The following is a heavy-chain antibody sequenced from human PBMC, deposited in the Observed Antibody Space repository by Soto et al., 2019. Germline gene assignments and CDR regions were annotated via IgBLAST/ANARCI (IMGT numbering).Heavy chain of an antibody. Sequence: QVQLVDSGGGLVKPGGSLRLSCAASGFTFSDYYMSWIRLAPGKGLEWVSYISTSGTTIYYADSVRGRFTISRDNAKNALYLQMNSLSAEDTAVYYCARRDWYFDLWGRGTLVTVSS. CDR2: ISTSGTTI. J-gene: IGHJ2*01. V-gene: IGHV3-11*01. CDR1: GFTFSDYY. CDR3: ARRDWYFDL.